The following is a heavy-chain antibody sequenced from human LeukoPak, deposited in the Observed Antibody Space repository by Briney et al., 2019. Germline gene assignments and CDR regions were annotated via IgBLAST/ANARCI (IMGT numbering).Heavy chain of an antibody. V-gene: IGHV3-23*01. D-gene: IGHD1-26*01. J-gene: IGHJ4*02. CDR3: ANPELLSAIWDY. CDR1: GFTFSSYA. CDR2: ISGSGGST. Sequence: GGSLRLSCAASGFTFSSYAMSWLRQAPGKALEWVSAISGSGGSTYYADSVKGRFTISRDNSKNTLYLQMNSLRAEDTAVYYCANPELLSAIWDYWGQGTLVTVSS.